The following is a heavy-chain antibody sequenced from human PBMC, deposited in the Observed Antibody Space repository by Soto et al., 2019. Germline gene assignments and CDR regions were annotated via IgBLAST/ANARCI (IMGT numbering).Heavy chain of an antibody. CDR1: GCSIGRFY. CDR2: IYSGGRN. J-gene: IGHJ4*02. CDR3: ARGSSRRDY. V-gene: IGHV4-4*07. D-gene: IGHD6-13*01. Sequence: SETLSLTCTVAGCSIGRFYWSGNRQPAGKGLEWIARIYSGGRNNYNPSLQSRVTMSVDTYKNQCSLRLSSVTAADTAMYSCARGSSRRDYWGQGTMVTVSS.